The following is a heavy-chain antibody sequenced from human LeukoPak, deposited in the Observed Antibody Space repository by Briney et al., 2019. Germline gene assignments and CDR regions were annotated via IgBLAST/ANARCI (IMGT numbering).Heavy chain of an antibody. CDR2: IYYSGST. D-gene: IGHD3-10*01. V-gene: IGHV4-59*01. J-gene: IGHJ4*02. CDR1: GGSISSYY. Sequence: SETLSLTCTVSGGSISSYYWSWIRQPPGKGLEWIGYIYYSGSTNYNPSLKSRVTISVDTSKNQFSLKLSSVTAADTAVYYCARSAFGDYFVYWGQGTLVTVSS. CDR3: ARSAFGDYFVY.